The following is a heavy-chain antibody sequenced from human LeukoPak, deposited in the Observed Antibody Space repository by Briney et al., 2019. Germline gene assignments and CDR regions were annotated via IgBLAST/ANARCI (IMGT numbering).Heavy chain of an antibody. CDR2: IKQDGSEK. Sequence: PPGGSLRLSCAASGFTFSSYWMTWVHQAPEKGLEWVANIKQDGSEKYYVDSVKGRFTISRDNAKNSLFLQMNSLRAEDTAVYYCATTNVYSYGSGTDYWGQGTLVTVSS. J-gene: IGHJ4*02. CDR3: ATTNVYSYGSGTDY. V-gene: IGHV3-7*01. D-gene: IGHD3-10*01. CDR1: GFTFSSYW.